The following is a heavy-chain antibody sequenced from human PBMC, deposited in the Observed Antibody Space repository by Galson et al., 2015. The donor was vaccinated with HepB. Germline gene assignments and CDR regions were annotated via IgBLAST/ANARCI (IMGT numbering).Heavy chain of an antibody. J-gene: IGHJ6*03. Sequence: SVKVSCKASGYTFTSYDINWVRQATGQGLEWMGWMNPNSGNTGYAQKFQGRVTMTRNTSISTAYMELSSLRSEDTAVYYCARGPSSGYPWVYYYYMDVWGKGTTVTVSS. CDR2: MNPNSGNT. CDR1: GYTFTSYD. D-gene: IGHD3-22*01. CDR3: ARGPSSGYPWVYYYYMDV. V-gene: IGHV1-8*01.